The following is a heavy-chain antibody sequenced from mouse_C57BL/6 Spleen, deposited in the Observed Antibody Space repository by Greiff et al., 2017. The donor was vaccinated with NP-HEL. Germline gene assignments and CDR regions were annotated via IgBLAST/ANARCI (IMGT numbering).Heavy chain of an antibody. CDR2: ISSGGSYT. D-gene: IGHD1-1*01. Sequence: EVMLVESGGDLVKPGGSLKLSCAASGFTFSSYGMSWVRQTPDKRLEWVATISSGGSYTYYPDSVKGRFTISRDNAKNTLYLQMSSLKSEDTAMYYCARPQITTRGFDYWGQGTTLTVSS. CDR3: ARPQITTRGFDY. J-gene: IGHJ2*01. V-gene: IGHV5-6*01. CDR1: GFTFSSYG.